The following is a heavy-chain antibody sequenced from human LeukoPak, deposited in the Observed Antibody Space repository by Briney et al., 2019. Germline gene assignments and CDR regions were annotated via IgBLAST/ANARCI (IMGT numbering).Heavy chain of an antibody. D-gene: IGHD3-22*01. V-gene: IGHV1-46*01. CDR1: GYTFTSYY. CDR3: ARGSPDRYYYDSSGSDY. Sequence: GASVKVSCKASGYTFTSYYMHWVRQAPGQGLEWMGLINPTGGSTGYAQKFQGRVTMTRDMSTSTDYMELSSLRSDDTAVYYCARGSPDRYYYDSSGSDYWGQGTLVTVSS. CDR2: INPTGGST. J-gene: IGHJ4*02.